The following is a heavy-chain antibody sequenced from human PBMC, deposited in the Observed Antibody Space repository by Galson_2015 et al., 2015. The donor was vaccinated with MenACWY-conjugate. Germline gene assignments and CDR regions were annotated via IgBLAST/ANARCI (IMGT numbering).Heavy chain of an antibody. CDR1: GYYFTSYW. CDR2: IDPVNSNI. V-gene: IGHV5-51*01. J-gene: IGHJ6*02. D-gene: IGHD1-26*01. CDR3: ARHPPGGRGMDV. Sequence: QSGAEVKQPGESLKISCEGSGYYFTSYWIAWVRQMPGKGLEWVGLIDPVNSNIRYSPSFQGQVTISADKSISTAFLQWSSLKASDTAMYYCARHPPGGRGMDVWGRGTTVTVSS.